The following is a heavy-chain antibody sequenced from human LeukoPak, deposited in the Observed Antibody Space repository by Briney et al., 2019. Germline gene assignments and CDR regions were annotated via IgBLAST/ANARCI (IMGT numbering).Heavy chain of an antibody. J-gene: IGHJ4*02. Sequence: PGGSLRLSCVASGFTFSSYEMNWVRQAPGKGLEWVSSISPSSSYIYYADSVKGRFTISRDNAKNSLYLQMNSLRAEDTAVYYCARGRGCSSMSCYPDYWGQGTLVTVSS. CDR3: ARGRGCSSMSCYPDY. CDR2: ISPSSSYI. D-gene: IGHD2-2*01. CDR1: GFTFSSYE. V-gene: IGHV3-21*01.